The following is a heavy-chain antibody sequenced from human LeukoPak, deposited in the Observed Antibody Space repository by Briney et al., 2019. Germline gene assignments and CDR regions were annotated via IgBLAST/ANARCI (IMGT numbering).Heavy chain of an antibody. CDR3: ARDARYYDSSGYYFPLGY. CDR1: GYTFTSYY. V-gene: IGHV1-46*01. CDR2: INPSGGST. D-gene: IGHD3-22*01. Sequence: GASVKVSCKASGYTFTSYYMHWVRQAPGQGLEWMGIINPSGGSTSYAQKFQGRVTMTRDTSTSTVYMELSSLRSEDTAVYYCARDARYYDSSGYYFPLGYWGQGTLVTVSS. J-gene: IGHJ4*02.